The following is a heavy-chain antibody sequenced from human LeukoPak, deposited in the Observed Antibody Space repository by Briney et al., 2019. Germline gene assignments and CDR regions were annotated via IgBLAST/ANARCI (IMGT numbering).Heavy chain of an antibody. CDR1: GGSISSGGYY. D-gene: IGHD3-10*01. Sequence: PSETLSLTCTVSGGSISSGGYYWSWLRQHPGKGLEWIGYIYYSGSTYYNPSLKSRVTISVDTSKNQFSLKLSSVTAADTAVYYCARGRSRGDAFDIWGQGTMVTVSS. CDR2: IYYSGST. V-gene: IGHV4-31*03. J-gene: IGHJ3*02. CDR3: ARGRSRGDAFDI.